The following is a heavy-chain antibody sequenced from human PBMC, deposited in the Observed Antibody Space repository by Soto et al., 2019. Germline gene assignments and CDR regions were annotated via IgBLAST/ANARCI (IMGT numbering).Heavy chain of an antibody. V-gene: IGHV3-21*01. CDR1: GFTFSSYS. CDR3: ARDRYSSSSGAPFDY. D-gene: IGHD6-6*01. J-gene: IGHJ4*02. CDR2: ISSSSSYI. Sequence: GGSLRLSCAASGFTFSSYSMNWVRQAPGKGLEWVSSISSSSSYIYYADSVKGRFTISRDNAKNSLYLQMNSLRAEDTAVYYCARDRYSSSSGAPFDYWGQGTLVTVSS.